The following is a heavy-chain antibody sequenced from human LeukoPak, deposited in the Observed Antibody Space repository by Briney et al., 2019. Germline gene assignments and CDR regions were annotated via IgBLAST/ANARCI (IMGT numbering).Heavy chain of an antibody. CDR1: GFTFSYYW. V-gene: IGHV3-74*01. Sequence: GGSLRLSCVASGFTFSYYWMHWVRQAPGEGLVWVSRINSDGSSTTYADSVKGRFIISRDNAKNTVYLQMNSLSAEDTAVYYCARGSQWLDYYMDVWGKGTTVTVSS. CDR2: INSDGSST. CDR3: ARGSQWLDYYMDV. D-gene: IGHD6-19*01. J-gene: IGHJ6*03.